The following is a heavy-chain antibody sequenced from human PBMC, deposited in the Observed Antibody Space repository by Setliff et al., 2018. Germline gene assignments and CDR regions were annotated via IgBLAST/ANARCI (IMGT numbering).Heavy chain of an antibody. V-gene: IGHV1-69*10. D-gene: IGHD3-10*01. CDR3: AGDVFPVVTMVRGPSSDAFDI. Sequence: VASVKVSCKASGGTFSSYAISWVRQAPGQGLEWMGGIIPILGIANYAQKFQGRVTITADESTSTAYMELSSLRSEDTAVYYCAGDVFPVVTMVRGPSSDAFDIWGQGTMVTVSS. CDR1: GGTFSSYA. CDR2: IIPILGIA. J-gene: IGHJ3*02.